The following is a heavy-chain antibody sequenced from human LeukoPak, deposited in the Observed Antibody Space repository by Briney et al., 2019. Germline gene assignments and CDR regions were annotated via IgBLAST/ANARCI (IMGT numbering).Heavy chain of an antibody. J-gene: IGHJ4*02. CDR1: GGSISSYY. D-gene: IGHD3-22*01. CDR3: ARALPEGGYYDSSGYWYFDY. V-gene: IGHV4-59*08. CDR2: IYYSGST. Sequence: PSETLSLTCTVSGGSISSYYWSWIRQPPGKGLEWVGYIYYSGSTNYNPSLKSRGTISVDTSKNQFSLKLSSVTAADTAVYYCARALPEGGYYDSSGYWYFDYWGQGTLVTVSS.